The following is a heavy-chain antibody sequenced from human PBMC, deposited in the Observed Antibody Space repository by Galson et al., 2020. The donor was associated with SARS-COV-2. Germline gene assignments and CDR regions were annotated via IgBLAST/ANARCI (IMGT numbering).Heavy chain of an antibody. CDR3: ARAGGFRRYSCNDY. V-gene: IGHV3-21*01. CDR1: GFTFSTYS. Sequence: GESLKISCAASGFTFSTYSMNWVRQAPGKGLEWVASISSSSSFINYADSVKGRFTISRDNAKNSVYLEINSLRAADTAVYYCARAGGFRRYSCNDYCGQGTLVTVSS. CDR2: ISSSSSFI. J-gene: IGHJ4*02. D-gene: IGHD5-18*01.